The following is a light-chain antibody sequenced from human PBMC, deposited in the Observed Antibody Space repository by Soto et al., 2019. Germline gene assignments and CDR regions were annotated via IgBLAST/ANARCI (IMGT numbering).Light chain of an antibody. CDR1: SSDVGGYNY. J-gene: IGLJ1*01. CDR3: SAYTTSISYV. Sequence: HSVLTQPASVSGSPGQLVTSFCTGTSSDVGGYNYVSWYQQHPGTAPKLIIYEVNNRPLGVSNRFSGSKSGNTASLTISGLQAGDEADYFCSAYTTSISYVFGPGTKVTVL. CDR2: EVN. V-gene: IGLV2-14*01.